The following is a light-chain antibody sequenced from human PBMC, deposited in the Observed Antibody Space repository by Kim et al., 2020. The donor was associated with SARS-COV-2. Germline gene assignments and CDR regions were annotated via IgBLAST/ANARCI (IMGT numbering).Light chain of an antibody. J-gene: IGKJ1*01. CDR2: AAS. CDR1: QGISKD. Sequence: SASVGDRVTITCRASQGISKDLAWYQQKPGNAPKLLIFAASALQSGVPTRFSGSGSGTDFTLTISSLQPEDVATYYCQKYNGAPWTFGQGNKLEI. V-gene: IGKV1-27*01. CDR3: QKYNGAPWT.